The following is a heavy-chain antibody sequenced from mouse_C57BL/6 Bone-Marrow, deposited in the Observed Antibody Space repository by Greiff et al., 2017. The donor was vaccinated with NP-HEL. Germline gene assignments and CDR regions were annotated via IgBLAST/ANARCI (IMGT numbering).Heavy chain of an antibody. J-gene: IGHJ2*01. CDR1: GYTFTSSG. V-gene: IGHV1-81*01. D-gene: IGHD1-1*01. CDR3: ARLYYYYCSGFDY. CDR2: IYPRSGNT. Sequence: VQLQQSGAELARPGASVKLSCKASGYTFTSSGISWVKQRTGQGLEWIGEIYPRSGNTYYNEKFKGKATLTEDKSSSTAYMDLLSRKSEDSAVYFFARLYYYYCSGFDYWGKGTTLTVSS.